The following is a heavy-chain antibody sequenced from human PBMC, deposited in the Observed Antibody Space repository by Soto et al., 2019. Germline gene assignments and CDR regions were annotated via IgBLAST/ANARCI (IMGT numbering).Heavy chain of an antibody. J-gene: IGHJ6*02. D-gene: IGHD3-3*01. Sequence: SQTLSLTCAISGDSVSSNSAAWNWIRQSPSRGLEWLGRTYYRSKWYNDYAVSVKSRITINPDASKNQFSLQLNSVTPEDTAVYCCARDQSGTIFGVVIIDLYYYGMDVWGQGTTVTVSS. CDR3: ARDQSGTIFGVVIIDLYYYGMDV. CDR1: GDSVSSNSAA. CDR2: TYYRSKWYN. V-gene: IGHV6-1*01.